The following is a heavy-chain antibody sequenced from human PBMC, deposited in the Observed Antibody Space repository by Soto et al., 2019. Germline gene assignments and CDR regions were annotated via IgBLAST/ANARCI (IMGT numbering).Heavy chain of an antibody. CDR3: ARATPGITGTTSALDY. V-gene: IGHV3-30-3*01. CDR1: GFTFSSYA. CDR2: ISYDGSNK. D-gene: IGHD1-7*01. Sequence: QVQLVESGGGVVQPGRSLRLSCAASGFTFSSYAMHWVRQAPGKGLEWVAVISYDGSNKYYAESVKGRFTISRDNSKNTLYLQMNSLRAEDTAVYYCARATPGITGTTSALDYWGQGTLVTVSS. J-gene: IGHJ4*02.